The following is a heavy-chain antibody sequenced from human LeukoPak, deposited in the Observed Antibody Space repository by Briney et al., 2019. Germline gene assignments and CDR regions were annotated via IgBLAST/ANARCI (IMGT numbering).Heavy chain of an antibody. CDR1: GFTVSSNY. V-gene: IGHV3-53*05. CDR3: AKESVGGWYGDYYYYMDV. Sequence: GGSLRLSCAASGFTVSSNYMTWVRQAPGKGLEWVSVIYRAGNTYYADSVKGRFTISRDNSKNTVYLQMNSLRAEDTAVYYCAKESVGGWYGDYYYYMDVWGKGTTVTVSS. J-gene: IGHJ6*03. D-gene: IGHD6-19*01. CDR2: IYRAGNT.